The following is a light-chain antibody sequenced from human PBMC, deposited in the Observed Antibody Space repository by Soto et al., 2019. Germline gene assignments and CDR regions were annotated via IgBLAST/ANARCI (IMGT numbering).Light chain of an antibody. CDR2: DVS. J-gene: IGLJ1*01. V-gene: IGLV2-14*03. CDR3: SSYTTSNTRQIV. CDR1: SSDVGGYNY. Sequence: QSVLTQPASVSGSPGQSITISCTGTSSDVGGYNYVSWYHHHPGKAPKLMIYDVSNRPSGVSNRFSGSKSGNTASLTISGLQPEDEADYYCSSYTTSNTRQIVFGTGTKLTVL.